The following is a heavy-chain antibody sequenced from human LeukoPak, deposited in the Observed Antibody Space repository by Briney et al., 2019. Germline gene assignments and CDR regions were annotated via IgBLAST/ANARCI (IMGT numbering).Heavy chain of an antibody. D-gene: IGHD5-12*01. CDR3: ARDSGYNAFDY. CDR1: GFLFSNSW. CDR2: INQDGSAK. J-gene: IGHJ4*02. V-gene: IGHV3-7*05. Sequence: GGSLRLSCADSGFLFSNSWMAWVRQAPGRGLEWLANINQDGSAKTCVDSVKGRFTISRDNAKNSPYLQMNSLRAEDTAMYYCARDSGYNAFDYWGQGTLVTVSS.